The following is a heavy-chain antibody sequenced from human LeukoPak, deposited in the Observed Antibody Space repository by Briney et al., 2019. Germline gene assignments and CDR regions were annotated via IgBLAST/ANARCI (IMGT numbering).Heavy chain of an antibody. CDR3: ARDPVLRYFDWLLDWYFDL. CDR1: GFTFSSSD. J-gene: IGHJ2*01. Sequence: GGSLRLSCAASGFTFSSSDMHWVRQAPGKGLEWVAFIRYDGSNKYYADSVKGRFTISRDNAKNSLYLQMNSLRAEDTAVYYCARDPVLRYFDWLLDWYFDLWGRGTLVTVSS. D-gene: IGHD3-9*01. CDR2: IRYDGSNK. V-gene: IGHV3-30*02.